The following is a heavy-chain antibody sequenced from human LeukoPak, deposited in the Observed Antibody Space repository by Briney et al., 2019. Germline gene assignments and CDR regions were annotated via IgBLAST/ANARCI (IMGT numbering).Heavy chain of an antibody. CDR2: FDPEDGET. V-gene: IGHV1-24*01. CDR1: GYTLTELS. CDR3: ATNPYCSSTSCYRRWFDP. J-gene: IGHJ5*02. Sequence: ASVKVSCKVSGYTLTELSMHWVRQAPGKGLEWMGGFDPEDGETIYAQKFQGRVTMTEDTSTDTAYMELSSLRSEDTAVYYCATNPYCSSTSCYRRWFDPWGQGTLVTVSS. D-gene: IGHD2-2*01.